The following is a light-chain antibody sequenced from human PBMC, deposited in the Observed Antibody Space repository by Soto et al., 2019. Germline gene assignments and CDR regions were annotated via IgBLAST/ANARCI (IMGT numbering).Light chain of an antibody. CDR3: QQYNDWPPIT. J-gene: IGKJ1*01. Sequence: EIVMTQSPATLSVSPGERATLSCRASQSVSNKLAWYQQKPGQGPRLLIYGASTRASGIPARFSGSGSGTEFTLPISSLQSEDLAIYYCQQYNDWPPITFGQGTKVEI. CDR1: QSVSNK. V-gene: IGKV3-15*01. CDR2: GAS.